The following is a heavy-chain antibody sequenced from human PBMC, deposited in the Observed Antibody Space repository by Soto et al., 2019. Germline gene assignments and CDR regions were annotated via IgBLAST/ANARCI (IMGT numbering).Heavy chain of an antibody. CDR3: AREGWSGGYFDY. J-gene: IGHJ4*02. V-gene: IGHV3-30-3*01. CDR1: GFTFSSYA. CDR2: ISYDGSNK. D-gene: IGHD2-15*01. Sequence: QVQVVESGGGVVQPGRSLRLSCAASGFTFSSYAMHWVRQAPGKGLEWVAVISYDGSNKYYADSVKGRFTISRDNSKNTLYLQMNSLRAEDTAVYYCAREGWSGGYFDYWGQGTLVTVSS.